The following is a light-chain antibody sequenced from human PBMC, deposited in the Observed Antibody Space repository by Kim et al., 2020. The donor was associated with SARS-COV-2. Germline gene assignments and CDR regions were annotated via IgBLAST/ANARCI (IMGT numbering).Light chain of an antibody. CDR1: SRGVVGFNY. CDR3: SSYTSSSTFV. Sequence: GQSRTISGTGTSRGVVGFNYVSSYQQHPGNTPQLMIYDVTKRPSGVSDRFSGSKAGSPASLTISGLQAEDEADYYCSSYTSSSTFVFGTGTKVTVL. CDR2: DVT. V-gene: IGLV2-14*03. J-gene: IGLJ1*01.